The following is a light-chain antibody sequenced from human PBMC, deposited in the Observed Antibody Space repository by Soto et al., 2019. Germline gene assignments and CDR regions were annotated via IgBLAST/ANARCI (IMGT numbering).Light chain of an antibody. J-gene: IGLJ2*01. Sequence: QSALTQPASVSGSPGQSITISCTGTSSDVGGYNYVSWYQHHPGKAPKLMVYDVSNRPSGVSNRFSGSKSGNTAPLTSSGLQAEDEADYYCSSYTSSSTYVVFGGGTELTVL. CDR3: SSYTSSSTYVV. CDR2: DVS. V-gene: IGLV2-14*03. CDR1: SSDVGGYNY.